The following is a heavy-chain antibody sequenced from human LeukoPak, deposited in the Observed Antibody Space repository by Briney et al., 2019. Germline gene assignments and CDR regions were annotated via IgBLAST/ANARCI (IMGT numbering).Heavy chain of an antibody. CDR1: GLRFSDHH. J-gene: IGHJ4*02. Sequence: GGSLRLSCATSGLRFSDHHMSWIRQAPGKGLEWVSYISSSGSTIYYADSVKGRFTISRDNAKNSLYLQMNSLRAEDTAVYYCARTLAYCGGDCYSGYIDYWGQGTLVTVSS. CDR3: ARTLAYCGGDCYSGYIDY. D-gene: IGHD2-21*02. V-gene: IGHV3-11*04. CDR2: ISSSGSTI.